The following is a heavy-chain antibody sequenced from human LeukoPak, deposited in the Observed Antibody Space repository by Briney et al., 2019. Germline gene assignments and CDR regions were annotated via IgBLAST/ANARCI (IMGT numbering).Heavy chain of an antibody. J-gene: IGHJ4*02. V-gene: IGHV3-7*04. CDR3: ARGPYYYDSSGYYYFDY. Sequence: GGSLRLSCAAPGFTFSSYWMSWVRQAPGKGLEWVANIKQDGSEKYYVDSVKGRFTISRDNAKNSLYLQMNSLRAEDTAVYYCARGPYYYDSSGYYYFDYSGQGTLVTVSS. CDR1: GFTFSSYW. CDR2: IKQDGSEK. D-gene: IGHD3-22*01.